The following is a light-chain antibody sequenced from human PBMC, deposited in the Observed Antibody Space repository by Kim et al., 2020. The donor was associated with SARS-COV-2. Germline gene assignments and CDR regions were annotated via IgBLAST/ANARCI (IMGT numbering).Light chain of an antibody. Sequence: DIQLTQSPSFLSASVGDRVTITCRASQGISSYLAWYHQKPGKAPKLLIYAASTLQSGVPSRFSGSGSGTEFTLTISSLQPEDFATYYCQQLNSYPPTFGGGTKVEI. J-gene: IGKJ4*01. CDR1: QGISSY. V-gene: IGKV1-9*01. CDR3: QQLNSYPPT. CDR2: AAS.